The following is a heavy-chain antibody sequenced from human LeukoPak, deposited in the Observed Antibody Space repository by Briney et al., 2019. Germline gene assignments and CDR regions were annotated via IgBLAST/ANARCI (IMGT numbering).Heavy chain of an antibody. Sequence: GRSLRLSCTASGFTFGDYAMSWVRQAPGKGLEWVGFIRSKAYGGTTEYAASVKGRFTISRDDSKSIAYLQMNSLKTEDTAVYYCARGREYSYGASSDFDYWGQGTLVTVSS. CDR3: ARGREYSYGASSDFDY. J-gene: IGHJ4*02. CDR2: IRSKAYGGTT. V-gene: IGHV3-49*04. D-gene: IGHD5-18*01. CDR1: GFTFGDYA.